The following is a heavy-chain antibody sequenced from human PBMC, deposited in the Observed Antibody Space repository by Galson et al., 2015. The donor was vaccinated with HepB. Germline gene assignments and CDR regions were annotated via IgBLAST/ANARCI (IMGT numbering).Heavy chain of an antibody. CDR2: ISYDGSNK. Sequence: SLRLSCAASGSIFSTYGMTWVRQAPGKGLEWVAVISYDGSNKHYADSVKGRFTISRDNSKNTLYLQMNSLRAEDTAVYYCARGVIGSSWYYFDYWGQGTLVTVSS. V-gene: IGHV3-30*03. CDR3: ARGVIGSSWYYFDY. CDR1: GSIFSTYG. D-gene: IGHD6-13*01. J-gene: IGHJ4*02.